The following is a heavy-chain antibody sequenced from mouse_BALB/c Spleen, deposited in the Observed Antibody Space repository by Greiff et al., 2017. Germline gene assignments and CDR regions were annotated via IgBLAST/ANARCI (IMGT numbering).Heavy chain of an antibody. Sequence: EVQLVESGGGLVQPGGSRKLSCAASGFTFSSCGMHWVRQAPEKGLEWVAYISSGSSTIYYADTVKGRFTISRDNPKNTLFLQMTSLRSEDTAMYYCARPFYGKDAMDYWGQGTSVTVSS. CDR1: GFTFSSCG. V-gene: IGHV5-17*02. CDR3: ARPFYGKDAMDY. D-gene: IGHD2-1*01. CDR2: ISSGSSTI. J-gene: IGHJ4*01.